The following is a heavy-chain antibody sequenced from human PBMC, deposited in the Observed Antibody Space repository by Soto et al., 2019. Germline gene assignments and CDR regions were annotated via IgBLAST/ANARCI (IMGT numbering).Heavy chain of an antibody. J-gene: IGHJ4*02. V-gene: IGHV3-23*01. CDR3: ETVSGEQLLSTFDY. CDR1: GFTFSRYV. D-gene: IGHD2-2*01. Sequence: GGSLRLSCAGSGFTFSRYVMSWVRQAPGKGLEWVSAISGSGGSTYFADSVKGRFTISRDNSKNTLYLQMNRLRAEDTAVYYCETVSGEQLLSTFDYWGQGTLVTVSS. CDR2: ISGSGGST.